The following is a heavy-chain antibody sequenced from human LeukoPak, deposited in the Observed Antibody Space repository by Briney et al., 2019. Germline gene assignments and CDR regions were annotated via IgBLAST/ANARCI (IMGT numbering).Heavy chain of an antibody. J-gene: IGHJ4*02. Sequence: GGSLRLSCAASGFTFSGSAMHWVRQASGKGLEWVGRIRSKANSYATAYAASVKGRFTISRDNSKNTLYLQMNSLRAEDTAVYYCARAIAAAVPSWGQGTLVTVSS. CDR2: IRSKANSYAT. CDR1: GFTFSGSA. D-gene: IGHD6-13*01. CDR3: ARAIAAAVPS. V-gene: IGHV3-73*01.